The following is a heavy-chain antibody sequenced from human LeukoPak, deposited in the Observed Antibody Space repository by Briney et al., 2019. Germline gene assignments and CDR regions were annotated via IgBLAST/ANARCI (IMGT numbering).Heavy chain of an antibody. J-gene: IGHJ3*02. D-gene: IGHD3-9*01. V-gene: IGHV4-59*01. Sequence: SETLSLTCTVSGGSISSYYWSWIRQPPGKGLEWIGYIYYSGSTNYNPSLKSRVTISVDTSKNRFSLKLSSVTAADTAVYYCAGSEYGILTGHHAFDIWGQGTMVTVSS. CDR2: IYYSGST. CDR1: GGSISSYY. CDR3: AGSEYGILTGHHAFDI.